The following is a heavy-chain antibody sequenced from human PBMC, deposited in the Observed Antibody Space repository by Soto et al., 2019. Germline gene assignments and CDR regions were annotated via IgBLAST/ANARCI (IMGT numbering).Heavy chain of an antibody. J-gene: IGHJ6*02. D-gene: IGHD4-17*01. CDR1: GGSISSGDYY. V-gene: IGHV4-61*08. CDR3: ARTPTQYYYYYGMDV. CDR2: IYYSGST. Sequence: SETLSLTCTVSGGSISSGDYYWSWIRQPPGKGLEWIGYIYYSGSTNYNPSLKSRVTISVDTSKNQFSLKLSSVTAADTAVYYCARTPTQYYYYYGMDVWGQGTTVTVSS.